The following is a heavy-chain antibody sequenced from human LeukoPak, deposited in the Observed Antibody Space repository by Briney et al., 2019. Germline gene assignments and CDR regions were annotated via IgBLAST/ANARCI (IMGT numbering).Heavy chain of an antibody. V-gene: IGHV1-2*02. D-gene: IGHD5-12*01. CDR3: ARGGYSGYDYDC. CDR1: GYIFTGYY. CDR2: INPNSGGT. Sequence: ASVEVSCKASGYIFTGYYMHWVRQTPGQGLEWMGWINPNSGGTNYAQKFQGRVTMTRDTSISTAYMDLSSLRSDDTAVYYCARGGYSGYDYDCWGQGTLVTVSS. J-gene: IGHJ4*02.